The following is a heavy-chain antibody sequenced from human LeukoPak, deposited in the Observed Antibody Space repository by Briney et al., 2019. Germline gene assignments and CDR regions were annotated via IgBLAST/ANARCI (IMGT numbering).Heavy chain of an antibody. D-gene: IGHD1-26*01. CDR1: GGTFSSYA. J-gene: IGHJ4*02. CDR3: ATVASGSYSYFDY. Sequence: GASVKVSCTASGGTFSSYAISWVRQAPGQGLEWMGGIIPIFGTANYAQKFQGRVTMTRDTSTSTVYMELSSLRSEDTAVYYCATVASGSYSYFDYWGQGTLVTVSS. CDR2: IIPIFGTA. V-gene: IGHV1-69*05.